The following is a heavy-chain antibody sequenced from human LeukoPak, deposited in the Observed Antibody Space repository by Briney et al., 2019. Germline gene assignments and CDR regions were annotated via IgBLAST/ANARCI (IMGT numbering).Heavy chain of an antibody. D-gene: IGHD3-10*01. CDR3: ARGDPGQFTIDS. V-gene: IGHV4-34*01. J-gene: IGHJ4*02. CDR1: GGSFSDYY. CDR2: INHSGST. Sequence: SETLSLTCAVYGGSFSDYYWSWIRQPPGKGLEWIGEINHSGSTNYNPSLKSRVTISVDTSKNQFSLKLSSVTAADTAVYYCARGDPGQFTIDSWGQGTLVTVSS.